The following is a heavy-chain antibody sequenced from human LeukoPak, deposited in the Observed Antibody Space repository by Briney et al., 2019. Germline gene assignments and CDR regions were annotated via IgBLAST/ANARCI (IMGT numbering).Heavy chain of an antibody. J-gene: IGHJ5*02. CDR1: GFTFSSYG. CDR3: VKDLLRDRWFGES. V-gene: IGHV3-30*02. Sequence: GGSLRLSCAASGFTFSSYGMHWVRQAPGKGLEWVAFIRYDGSNKYYADSVKGRFGISRDNSKSTLYLQMNDLRGEDTAVYYCVKDLLRDRWFGESWGQGTLVTVSS. CDR2: IRYDGSNK. D-gene: IGHD3-10*01.